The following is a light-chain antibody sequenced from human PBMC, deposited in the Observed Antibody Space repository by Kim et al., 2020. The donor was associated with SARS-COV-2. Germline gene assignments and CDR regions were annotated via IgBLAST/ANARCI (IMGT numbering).Light chain of an antibody. Sequence: DIQMTQSPSSLSASVGDRVTITCRASQSISIYLNWYQQRPGQAPKLLIDTTSSLQSGVPSRFSGSGSGTDFSLTISSLQPEDFATYYCQQYYSSPTFGGGTKVEI. V-gene: IGKV1-39*01. CDR1: QSISIY. J-gene: IGKJ4*01. CDR3: QQYYSSPT. CDR2: TTS.